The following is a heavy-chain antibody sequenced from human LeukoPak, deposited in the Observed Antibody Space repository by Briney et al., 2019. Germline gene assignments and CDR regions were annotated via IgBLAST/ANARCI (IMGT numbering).Heavy chain of an antibody. CDR3: ARAVPDFWSGYYRYYYGMDV. CDR2: IKQDGSEK. CDR1: GFTFSSYW. D-gene: IGHD3-3*01. J-gene: IGHJ6*02. Sequence: GGSLRLSCAASGFTFSSYWMSWARHAPGGGLGWVANIKQDGSEKYHVDSVKGRFTISRDNAKNSLYLQMNSLRAEDTAVYYGARAVPDFWSGYYRYYYGMDVWGQGTTVTVSS. V-gene: IGHV3-7*01.